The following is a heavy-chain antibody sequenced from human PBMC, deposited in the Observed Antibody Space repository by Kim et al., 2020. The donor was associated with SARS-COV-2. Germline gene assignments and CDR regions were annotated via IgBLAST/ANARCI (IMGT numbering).Heavy chain of an antibody. D-gene: IGHD2-8*01. CDR3: ARTVIHCTNGVCSFDY. CDR1: GYTFTSNY. J-gene: IGHJ4*02. V-gene: IGHV1-46*01. CDR2: INPSGGST. Sequence: ASVKVSCKASGYTFTSNYMHWVRQAPGQGLEWMGIINPSGGSTTYAQKFQGRVTMTRDTSTSTVYMELYSLRAEDTAVYYCARTVIHCTNGVCSFDYWGQGTLVTVSS.